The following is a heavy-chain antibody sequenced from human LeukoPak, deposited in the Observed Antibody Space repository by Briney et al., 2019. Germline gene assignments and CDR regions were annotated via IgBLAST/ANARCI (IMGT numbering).Heavy chain of an antibody. CDR3: TRTYYDILTGYKFDP. D-gene: IGHD3-9*01. J-gene: IGHJ5*02. CDR2: IYTSGST. V-gene: IGHV4-4*07. CDR1: GGSISSYY. Sequence: SETLSLTCTVSGGSISSYYWSWIRQPAGKGLEWIGRIYTSGSTNYNPSLKSRVTMSVDTSKNQFSLKLSSVTAADTAVYYCTRTYYDILTGYKFDPWGQGTLATVSS.